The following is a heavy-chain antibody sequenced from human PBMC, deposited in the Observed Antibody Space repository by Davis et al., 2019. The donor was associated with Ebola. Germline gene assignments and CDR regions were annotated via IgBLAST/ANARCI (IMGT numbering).Heavy chain of an antibody. V-gene: IGHV1-46*01. J-gene: IGHJ4*02. Sequence: ASVTVSCQDSRYTFTSYYLHWVRPAAGQGLEWMGIINPSGGSTSHAQKFQGRVTMTRDTSTSTVYMELSSLRSEDTAVYYCARETAMEDWGQGTLVTVSS. D-gene: IGHD5-18*01. CDR3: ARETAMED. CDR1: RYTFTSYY. CDR2: INPSGGST.